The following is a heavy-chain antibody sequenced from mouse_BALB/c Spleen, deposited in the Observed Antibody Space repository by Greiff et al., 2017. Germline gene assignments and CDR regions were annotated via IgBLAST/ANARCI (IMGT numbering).Heavy chain of an antibody. CDR3: ARDRNYGTLYYAMDY. V-gene: IGHV5-4*02. Sequence: EVKLMESGGGLVKPGGSLKLSCAASGFTFSDYYMYWVRQTPEKRLEWVATISDGGSYTYYPDSVKGRFTISRDNAKNNLYLQMSSLKSEDTAMYYCARDRNYGTLYYAMDYWGQGTSVTVSS. CDR2: ISDGGSYT. CDR1: GFTFSDYY. J-gene: IGHJ4*01. D-gene: IGHD2-1*01.